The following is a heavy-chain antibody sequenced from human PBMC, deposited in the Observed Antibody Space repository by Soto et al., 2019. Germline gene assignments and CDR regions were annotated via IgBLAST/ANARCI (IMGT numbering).Heavy chain of an antibody. CDR3: AKASGYSSGWSDFDY. CDR2: ISGSGGST. Sequence: GGSLRLSCVVSGFSVSSNYMSWVRQAPGKGLEWVSAISGSGGSTYYADSVKGRFTISRDNSKNTLYLQMNSLRAEDTAVYYCAKASGYSSGWSDFDYWGQGTLVTVSS. CDR1: GFSVSSNY. V-gene: IGHV3-23*01. J-gene: IGHJ4*02. D-gene: IGHD6-19*01.